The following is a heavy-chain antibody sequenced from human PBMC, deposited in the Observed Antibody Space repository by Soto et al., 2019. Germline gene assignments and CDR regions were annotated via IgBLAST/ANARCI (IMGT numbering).Heavy chain of an antibody. V-gene: IGHV3-74*01. Sequence: EVQLVESGGGLVQPGGSLRLSCAASGFTFSSYWMHWVRQAPGKGLVWVSRINSDGSSTSYADSVKGRFTISRDNAKNTLYLQMNSLRAEDTAVYYCASQRWYAAYFQHWGQGTLVTVSS. D-gene: IGHD2-15*01. CDR3: ASQRWYAAYFQH. J-gene: IGHJ1*01. CDR1: GFTFSSYW. CDR2: INSDGSST.